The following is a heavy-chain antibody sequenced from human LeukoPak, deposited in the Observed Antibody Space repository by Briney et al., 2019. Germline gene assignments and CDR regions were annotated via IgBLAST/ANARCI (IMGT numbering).Heavy chain of an antibody. CDR3: ARGRGYSYGHIDY. CDR2: IWYDGSNK. J-gene: IGHJ4*02. D-gene: IGHD5-18*01. CDR1: GFTFSSYG. V-gene: IGHV3-33*01. Sequence: GGSLRLSCAASGFTFSSYGMHWVRQAPGKGLEWVAVIWYDGSNKYYAVSVKGRLTISRDNSKNTLYLQMNSLRAEDTAVYYCARGRGYSYGHIDYWGQGALVTVSS.